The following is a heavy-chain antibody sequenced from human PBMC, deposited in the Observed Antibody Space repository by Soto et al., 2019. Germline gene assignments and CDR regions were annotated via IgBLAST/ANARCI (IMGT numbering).Heavy chain of an antibody. CDR1: GYTFTIYY. J-gene: IGHJ5*02. V-gene: IGHV1-46*01. D-gene: IGHD2-8*01. CDR2: INPSGGST. CDR3: ARDRYCTNGVCYTQNNWFDP. Sequence: ASVKVSCKASGYTFTIYYMHWVRQAPGQGLEWMGIINPSGGSTSYAQRFQGRVTMTRDTSTSTVYMELSSLRSEDTAVYYCARDRYCTNGVCYTQNNWFDPWGQGTLVTVSS.